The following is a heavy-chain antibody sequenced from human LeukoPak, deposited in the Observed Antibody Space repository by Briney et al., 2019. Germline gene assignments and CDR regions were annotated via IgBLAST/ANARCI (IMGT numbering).Heavy chain of an antibody. CDR1: GGTFSSYA. CDR3: ARSPGQLSDAFDI. CDR2: IIPIFGTA. Sequence: ASVKVSCKASGGTFSSYAISWVRQAPGRGLEWMGGIIPIFGTANYAQKFQGRVTITADESTSTAYMELSSLRSEDTAVYYCARSPGQLSDAFDIWGQGTMVTVSS. V-gene: IGHV1-69*01. J-gene: IGHJ3*02. D-gene: IGHD2-15*01.